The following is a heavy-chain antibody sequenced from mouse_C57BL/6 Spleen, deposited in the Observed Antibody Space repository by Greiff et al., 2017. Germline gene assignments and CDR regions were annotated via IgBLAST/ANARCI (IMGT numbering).Heavy chain of an antibody. CDR3: ARVAIYYGSSVYYFDY. CDR2: IYPGDGDT. D-gene: IGHD1-1*01. J-gene: IGHJ2*01. Sequence: VQLQQSGPELVKPGASVTISCKASGYAFSSSWMNWVKQRPGKGLEWIGRIYPGDGDTNYNGKFKGKATLTADKSSSTAYMQLSSLTSEDSAVYFCARVAIYYGSSVYYFDYWGQGTTLTVSS. CDR1: GYAFSSSW. V-gene: IGHV1-82*01.